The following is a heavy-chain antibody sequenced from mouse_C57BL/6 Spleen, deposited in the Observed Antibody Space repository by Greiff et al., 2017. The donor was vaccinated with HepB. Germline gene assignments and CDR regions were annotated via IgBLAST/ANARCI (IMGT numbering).Heavy chain of an antibody. CDR1: GYTFTDYY. Sequence: QVHVKQSGAELVRPGASVKLSCKASGYTFTDYYINWVKQRPGQGLEWIARIYPGSGNTYYNEKFKGKATLTAEKSSSTAYMQLSSLTSEDSAVYFCARWNYYGSSQYYFDYWGQGTTLTVSS. CDR2: IYPGSGNT. V-gene: IGHV1-76*01. CDR3: ARWNYYGSSQYYFDY. J-gene: IGHJ2*01. D-gene: IGHD1-1*01.